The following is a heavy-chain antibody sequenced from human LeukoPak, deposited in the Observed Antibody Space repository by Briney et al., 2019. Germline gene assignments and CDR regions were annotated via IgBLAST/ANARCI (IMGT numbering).Heavy chain of an antibody. D-gene: IGHD6-13*01. CDR3: AKDQYSSSWYSSDY. V-gene: IGHV3-30-3*01. J-gene: IGHJ4*02. Sequence: GGSLRLSCAASGFTFSSYAMHWVRQAPGKGLEWEAVISYDGSNKYYADSVKGRFTISRDNSKNTLYLQMNSLRAEDTAVYYCAKDQYSSSWYSSDYWGQGTLVTVSS. CDR1: GFTFSSYA. CDR2: ISYDGSNK.